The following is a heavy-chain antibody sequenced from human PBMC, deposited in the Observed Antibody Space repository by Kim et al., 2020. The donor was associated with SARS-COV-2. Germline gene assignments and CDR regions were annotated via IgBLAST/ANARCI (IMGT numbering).Heavy chain of an antibody. CDR2: IYHSGST. J-gene: IGHJ4*02. CDR1: GGSISSSNW. D-gene: IGHD5-18*01. V-gene: IGHV4-4*02. Sequence: SETLSLTCAVSGGSISSSNWWSWVRQPPGKGLEWIGEIYHSGSTNYNPSLKSRVTISVDKSKNQFSLKLSSVTAADTAVYYCARVKVDTAMVTDYWGQGTLVTVSS. CDR3: ARVKVDTAMVTDY.